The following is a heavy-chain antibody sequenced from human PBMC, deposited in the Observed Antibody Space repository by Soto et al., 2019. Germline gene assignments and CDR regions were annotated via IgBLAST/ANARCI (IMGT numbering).Heavy chain of an antibody. V-gene: IGHV4-34*01. D-gene: IGHD6-13*01. Sequence: SETLSLTCAVYGGSFSGYYWSWIRQPPGKGLEWIGEINHSGSTNYNPSLKSRVTISVDTSKNQFSLKLSSVTAADTAVYYCARGGDRIAAAGNNWFDPWGQGTLVTVSS. CDR2: INHSGST. J-gene: IGHJ5*02. CDR1: GGSFSGYY. CDR3: ARGGDRIAAAGNNWFDP.